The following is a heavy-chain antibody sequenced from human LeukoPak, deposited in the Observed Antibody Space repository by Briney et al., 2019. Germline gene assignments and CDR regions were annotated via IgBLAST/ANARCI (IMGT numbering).Heavy chain of an antibody. V-gene: IGHV3-30-3*01. CDR2: ISYDGSNK. CDR1: GFTFSSYA. CDR3: AKDRPYSSGWFLNWFDP. Sequence: GGSLRLSCAASGFTFSSYAMHWVRQAPGKGLEWVAVISYDGSNKYYADSVKGRFTISRDNSKNTLYLQMNSLRAEDTAVYYCAKDRPYSSGWFLNWFDPWGQGTLVTVSS. J-gene: IGHJ5*02. D-gene: IGHD6-19*01.